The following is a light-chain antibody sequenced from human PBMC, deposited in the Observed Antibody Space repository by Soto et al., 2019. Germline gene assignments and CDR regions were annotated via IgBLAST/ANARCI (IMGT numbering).Light chain of an antibody. J-gene: IGLJ2*01. CDR1: SSNLGSNY. V-gene: IGLV1-47*01. CDR2: RNN. CDR3: PAWDDSLSGVV. Sequence: QSVLTQPPSASGTPGQRVTISCSGSSSNLGSNYVYWYQQLPGTAPKLLIYRNNQRPSGVPVRFSGSKSGTSASLAISGLRSEDEADYYCPAWDDSLSGVVFGGRTKLTVL.